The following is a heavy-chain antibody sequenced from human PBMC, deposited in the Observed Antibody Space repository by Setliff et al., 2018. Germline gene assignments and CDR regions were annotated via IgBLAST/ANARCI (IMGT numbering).Heavy chain of an antibody. V-gene: IGHV1-69*05. CDR3: AREGVDTRSSTDYRYYMDV. CDR2: TIPIFGST. J-gene: IGHJ6*03. CDR1: GGTFSSYG. Sequence: RASVKVSRKASGGTFSSYGISWVRQAPGQGLEWMGGTIPIFGSTNYAQKFQDRVTIITDESTSTAYMELRSLRTEDTAVYYCAREGVDTRSSTDYRYYMDVWGKGTTVTVSS. D-gene: IGHD5-18*01.